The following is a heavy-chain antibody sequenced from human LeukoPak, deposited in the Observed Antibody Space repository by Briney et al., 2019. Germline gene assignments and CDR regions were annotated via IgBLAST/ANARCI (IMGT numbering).Heavy chain of an antibody. V-gene: IGHV4-39*01. CDR3: ARLRRSVNGFDP. D-gene: IGHD2-15*01. CDR1: GGSISSSSYY. Sequence: SETLSLTCTVSGGSISSSSYYWGWIRQPPGKGLEWIGSIYYSGSTYYNPSLKSRVTISVDTSKNQFSLKLSSVTAADTAVYYCARLRRSVNGFDPWGQGTLVTVSS. J-gene: IGHJ5*02. CDR2: IYYSGST.